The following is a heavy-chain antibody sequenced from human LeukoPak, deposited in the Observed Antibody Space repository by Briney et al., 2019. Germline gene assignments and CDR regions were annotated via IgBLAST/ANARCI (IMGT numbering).Heavy chain of an antibody. D-gene: IGHD6-6*01. V-gene: IGHV1-18*01. CDR1: GYTITSYG. J-gene: IGHJ4*02. CDR3: ARVIAARPRYYFDY. CDR2: ISAYNGNT. Sequence: ASVKVSCKASGYTITSYGISWVRHAPGQGLEWMGWISAYNGNTNYAQKLQGRVTMTTDTSTSTAYMELRSLRSDDAAVYYCARVIAARPRYYFDYWGQGTLVTVSS.